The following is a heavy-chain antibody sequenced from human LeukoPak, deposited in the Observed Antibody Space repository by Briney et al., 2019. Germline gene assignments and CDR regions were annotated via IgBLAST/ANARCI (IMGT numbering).Heavy chain of an antibody. CDR3: AKDEVPAARGYYYYMDV. D-gene: IGHD2-2*01. J-gene: IGHJ6*03. Sequence: GGSLRLSCAASGFTFSSYAMHWVRQAPGKGLEWVAVISYDGSNKYYADSVKGRFTISRDNSKNTLYLQMNSLRAEDTAVYYCAKDEVPAARGYYYYMDVWGKGTTVTVSS. V-gene: IGHV3-30*04. CDR2: ISYDGSNK. CDR1: GFTFSSYA.